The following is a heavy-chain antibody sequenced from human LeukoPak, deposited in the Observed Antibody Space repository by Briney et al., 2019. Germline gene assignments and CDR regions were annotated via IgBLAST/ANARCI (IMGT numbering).Heavy chain of an antibody. CDR2: IYTSGSP. D-gene: IGHD3-16*02. V-gene: IGHV4-4*07. J-gene: IGHJ6*03. CDR3: ARGDYVWGSYRTYNMDV. Sequence: SETLSLTCTVSGGSISSYYWSWIRQPAGKGLEWIGRIYTSGSPNYNPSLKSRVTMSVDTSKNQFSLRLSSVTAADTAVYYCARGDYVWGSYRTYNMDVWGKGTTVTVSS. CDR1: GGSISSYY.